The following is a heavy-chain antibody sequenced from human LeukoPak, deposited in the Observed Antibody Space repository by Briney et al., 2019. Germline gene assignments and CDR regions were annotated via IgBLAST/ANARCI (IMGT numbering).Heavy chain of an antibody. V-gene: IGHV5-51*01. D-gene: IGHD3-9*01. CDR2: IYPGDSDT. Sequence: GASLKISCNGSGSRFTSYWIGWVRPMPGKGLEWMGIIYPGDSDTRYSPSFQGQATISADKSISTAYLQWSSLKASDTAMYYCARAPFDWTHFDYWGQGTLVTVSP. CDR1: GSRFTSYW. J-gene: IGHJ4*02. CDR3: ARAPFDWTHFDY.